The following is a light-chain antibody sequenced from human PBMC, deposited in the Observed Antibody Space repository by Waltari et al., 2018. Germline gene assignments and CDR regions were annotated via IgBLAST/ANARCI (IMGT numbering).Light chain of an antibody. V-gene: IGKV1D-16*01. Sequence: DIQMTQSPSSLSASVGDKVTISCHASEGISSWLAWYQQRPGKAPKPLIFAGSSLQSGGPSRFSGSGSGTDYTLTITALQPEDVGIYYCQQYDDLPYSFGQGTTVEIK. CDR3: QQYDDLPYS. J-gene: IGKJ2*03. CDR2: AGS. CDR1: EGISSW.